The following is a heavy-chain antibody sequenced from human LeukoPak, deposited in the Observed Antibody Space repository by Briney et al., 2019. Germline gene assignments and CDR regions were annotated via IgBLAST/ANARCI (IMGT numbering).Heavy chain of an antibody. CDR3: AREYYGSGNDPIFDY. CDR2: ISGSGGST. J-gene: IGHJ4*02. V-gene: IGHV3-23*01. CDR1: GFTFNNYA. Sequence: GGSLRLSCAASGFTFNNYAMSWVRQAPGKGLEWVSAISGSGGSTYYADSVKGRFTISRDNSKNTLYLQMNSLRAEDTAVYYCAREYYGSGNDPIFDYWGQGTLVTVSS. D-gene: IGHD3-10*01.